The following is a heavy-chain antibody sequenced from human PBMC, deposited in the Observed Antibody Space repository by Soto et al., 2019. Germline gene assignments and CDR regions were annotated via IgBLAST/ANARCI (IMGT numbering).Heavy chain of an antibody. CDR1: GGSISSYY. V-gene: IGHV4-59*08. Sequence: PSETLSLTCTVSGGSISSYYWSWIRQRPGKGLEWIGYIYYSGSTNYNPSLKSRVTISVDTSKNQFSLKLSSVTAADTAVYYCARNYCSGGSCYSIDYWGQGTLVIVSS. CDR2: IYYSGST. CDR3: ARNYCSGGSCYSIDY. D-gene: IGHD2-15*01. J-gene: IGHJ4*02.